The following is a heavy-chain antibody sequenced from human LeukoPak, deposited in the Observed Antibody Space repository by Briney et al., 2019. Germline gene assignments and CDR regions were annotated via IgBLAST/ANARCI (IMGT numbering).Heavy chain of an antibody. CDR2: IKSKTDGGTT. CDR1: GFTFSNAW. D-gene: IGHD3-22*01. J-gene: IGHJ4*02. V-gene: IGHV3-15*01. Sequence: GGSLRLSCAASGFTFSNAWMSWVRQAPGKGLEWVGRIKSKTDGGTTDYAAPVKGRFTISRDDSKNTLYLQMNSLKTEDTAVYYCTTDHLNYHSSGYYYWGQGTLVTVSS. CDR3: TTDHLNYHSSGYYY.